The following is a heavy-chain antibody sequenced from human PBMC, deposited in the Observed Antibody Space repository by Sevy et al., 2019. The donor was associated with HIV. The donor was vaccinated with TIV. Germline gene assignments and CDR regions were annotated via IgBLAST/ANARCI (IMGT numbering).Heavy chain of an antibody. D-gene: IGHD3-22*01. Sequence: GGSLRLSCAASGFTFSSYWMHWVRQAPGKGLVWVSRINSDGRSTNFAVSGKGRFTMSRENAKNTLYLQMNRLRAEDTAVYYCARDWVYDTSGYYLEAAFDIWGQGTMVTVSS. CDR1: GFTFSSYW. CDR3: ARDWVYDTSGYYLEAAFDI. V-gene: IGHV3-74*01. J-gene: IGHJ3*02. CDR2: INSDGRST.